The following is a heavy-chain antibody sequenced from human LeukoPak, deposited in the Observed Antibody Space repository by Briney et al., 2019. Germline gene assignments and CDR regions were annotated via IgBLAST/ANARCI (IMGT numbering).Heavy chain of an antibody. V-gene: IGHV3-7*01. J-gene: IGHJ4*02. CDR1: GFTFSRYW. D-gene: IGHD5-18*01. CDR2: MKQGGSEK. Sequence: PGGSVRLSCAASGFTFSRYWMNWFRQPPGKGLEWVANMKQGGSEKYYVDSVKGRFTISRDNAKNSLYLRMDSLRAEDTAVYYCARDPSRRYTYGYGDSWGQGTLVTVSS. CDR3: ARDPSRRYTYGYGDS.